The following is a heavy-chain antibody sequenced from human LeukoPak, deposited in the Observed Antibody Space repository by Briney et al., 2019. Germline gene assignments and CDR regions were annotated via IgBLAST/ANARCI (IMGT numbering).Heavy chain of an antibody. J-gene: IGHJ4*02. CDR1: GYTFTGYY. Sequence: ASVKVSCKASGYTFTGYYMHWVRQATGQGLEWMGWMDPNSGNTGYAQKFQGRVTITRNTSISTAYMELSSLRSEDMAVYYCARAFWSGYYDYWGQGTLVTVSS. V-gene: IGHV1-8*03. CDR2: MDPNSGNT. CDR3: ARAFWSGYYDY. D-gene: IGHD3-3*01.